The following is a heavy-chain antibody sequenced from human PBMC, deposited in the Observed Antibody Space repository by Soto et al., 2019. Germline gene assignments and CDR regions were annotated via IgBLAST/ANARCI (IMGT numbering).Heavy chain of an antibody. Sequence: ASVKISCKASGGTFSSYAISWVRQAPGQGLEWMGGIIPIFGTANYAQKFQGRVTITADESTSTAYMELSSLRSEDTAVYYCARDHGSGSSDYWGQGTLVTVSS. CDR1: GGTFSSYA. J-gene: IGHJ4*02. D-gene: IGHD3-10*01. CDR2: IIPIFGTA. CDR3: ARDHGSGSSDY. V-gene: IGHV1-69*13.